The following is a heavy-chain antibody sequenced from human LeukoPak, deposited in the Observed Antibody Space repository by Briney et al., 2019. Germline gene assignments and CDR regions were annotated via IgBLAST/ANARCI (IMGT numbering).Heavy chain of an antibody. D-gene: IGHD3-22*01. CDR1: GYTFINYN. CDR2: IIPSGGST. Sequence: DSVKVSCKTSGYTFINYNIHWVRQAPGQGLEWMGIIIPSGGSTIYAQKFRGRVTMTRDTSTSKVYMELSSLRPEDAGVYYCARGKGYDSSGYYVYWGQGTLVTVSS. J-gene: IGHJ4*02. V-gene: IGHV1-46*01. CDR3: ARGKGYDSSGYYVY.